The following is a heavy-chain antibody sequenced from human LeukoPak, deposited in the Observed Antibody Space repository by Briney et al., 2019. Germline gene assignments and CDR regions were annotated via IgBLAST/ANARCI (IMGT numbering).Heavy chain of an antibody. CDR3: ATTGRVRGVISYYYYMDV. V-gene: IGHV1-24*01. CDR1: GYTFTSYY. Sequence: ASVKVSCKASGYTFTSYYMHWVRQAPGQGLEWMGGFDPEDGETIYAQKFQGRVTMTEDTSTDTAYMELSSLRSEDTAVYYCATTGRVRGVISYYYYMDVWAKGPRSPPP. CDR2: FDPEDGET. J-gene: IGHJ6*03. D-gene: IGHD3-10*01.